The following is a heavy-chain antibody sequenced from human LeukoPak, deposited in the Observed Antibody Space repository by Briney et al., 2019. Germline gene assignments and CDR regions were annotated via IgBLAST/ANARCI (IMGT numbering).Heavy chain of an antibody. Sequence: PSETLSLTCAVSGCSISSSSYYWGWIRQPPGKGLEWIGSIYYSGSTYYNPSLKSRVTISVDTSKNQFSLKLSSVTAADTAVYYCAGHRYCSSTSCLDYWGQGTLDTVSS. D-gene: IGHD2-2*01. CDR1: GCSISSSSYY. J-gene: IGHJ4*02. CDR2: IYYSGST. V-gene: IGHV4-39*01. CDR3: AGHRYCSSTSCLDY.